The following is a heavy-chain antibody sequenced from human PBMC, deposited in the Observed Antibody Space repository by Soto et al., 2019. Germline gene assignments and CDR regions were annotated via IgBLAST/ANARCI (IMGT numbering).Heavy chain of an antibody. CDR1: GGSISSSSYY. V-gene: IGHV4-39*01. CDR2: IFYSGST. D-gene: IGHD2-21*01. CDR3: ARIVRGIVITYYDMDV. Sequence: QVQLQESGPGLVKPSETLSLTCTVSGGSISSSSYYWGWIRQPPGKGLEWIGSIFYSGSTYYNPSLQIRVTISVDPSTNQFSLKLRSVTAADTAVYYCARIVRGIVITYYDMDVWGKGTTVTVS. J-gene: IGHJ6*03.